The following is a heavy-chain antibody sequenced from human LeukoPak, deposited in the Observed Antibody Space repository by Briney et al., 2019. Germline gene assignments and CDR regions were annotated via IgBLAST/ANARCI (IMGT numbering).Heavy chain of an antibody. J-gene: IGHJ3*02. Sequence: GGSLRLSCAASGFTFSSYSMNWVRQAPGKGLEWVSSISSSSSYIYYADSVKSRFTISGDNAKNSLYLQMNSLRAEDTAVYYCARVRYYDSSGYWPWAFDIWGQGTMVTVSS. V-gene: IGHV3-21*01. CDR3: ARVRYYDSSGYWPWAFDI. D-gene: IGHD3-22*01. CDR1: GFTFSSYS. CDR2: ISSSSSYI.